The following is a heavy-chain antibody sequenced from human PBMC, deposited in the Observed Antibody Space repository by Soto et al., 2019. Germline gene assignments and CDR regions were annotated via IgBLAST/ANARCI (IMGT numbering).Heavy chain of an antibody. CDR1: GFIFSSYW. J-gene: IGHJ5*02. D-gene: IGHD3-10*01. CDR3: ARDYMLRGRDSNWFDP. V-gene: IGHV3-74*01. Sequence: EVQLVESGGGLVQPGGSLRLSCAASGFIFSSYWMHWVRQAPGKGLVWISRINGDGTNTRTEDSMKGRFTISRDNTKNTLNLKMNSLTAEDTAVYYCARDYMLRGRDSNWFDPWGQGTLVTVSS. CDR2: INGDGTNT.